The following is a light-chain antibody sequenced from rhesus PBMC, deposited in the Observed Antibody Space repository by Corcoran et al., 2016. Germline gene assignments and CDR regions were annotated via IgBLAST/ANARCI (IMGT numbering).Light chain of an antibody. J-gene: IGKJ4*01. CDR2: YAD. Sequence: DIQMSQSPSSLSASVGDRVTITCRASQGISSFLNWFQQKPGKAPKLLIYYADSLASGVPSRFSGSGSETYFTLTISSLQPEDFATYYCRQGNSKPLTFGGGAKVELK. V-gene: IGKV1-32*04. CDR3: RQGNSKPLT. CDR1: QGISSF.